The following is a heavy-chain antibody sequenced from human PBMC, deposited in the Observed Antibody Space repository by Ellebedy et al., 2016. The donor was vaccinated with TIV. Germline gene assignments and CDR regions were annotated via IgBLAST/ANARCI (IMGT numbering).Heavy chain of an antibody. Sequence: GESLKISCKGSRYRFTSYWIGWVRQMLGKGLEWMGIIYPGDSDTRYSPSFQGQVTISADKSISTAYLQWSSLKASDTAMYYCARLAAGLYYYYYGMDAWGQGTAVTVSS. CDR1: RYRFTSYW. CDR3: ARLAAGLYYYYYGMDA. D-gene: IGHD6-19*01. J-gene: IGHJ6*02. CDR2: IYPGDSDT. V-gene: IGHV5-51*01.